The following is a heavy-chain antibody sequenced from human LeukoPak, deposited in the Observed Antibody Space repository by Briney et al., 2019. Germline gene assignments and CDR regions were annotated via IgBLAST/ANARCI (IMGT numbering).Heavy chain of an antibody. J-gene: IGHJ4*02. CDR3: ARGYRVGATSLDY. CDR1: GFTVSSNY. V-gene: IGHV3-53*01. CDR2: IYSGGST. D-gene: IGHD1-26*01. Sequence: GGSPRLSCAASGFTVSSNYMSWVRQAPGKGLEWVSVIYSGGSTYYADSVKGRFTISRDNSKNTLYLQMNSLRAEDTAVYYCARGYRVGATSLDYWGQGTLVTVSS.